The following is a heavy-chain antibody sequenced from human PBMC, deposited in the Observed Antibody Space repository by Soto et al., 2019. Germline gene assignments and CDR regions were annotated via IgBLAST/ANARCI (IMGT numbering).Heavy chain of an antibody. CDR3: AAQYTQRFLEWLNWFDP. V-gene: IGHV4-4*02. CDR2: IYHSGST. D-gene: IGHD3-3*01. Sequence: QVQLQESGPGLVKPSGTLSLTCAVSGRSISSSNWWSWVRQPPGKGLEWIGEIYHSGSTNYNPSLKSRVTISVDKSKNQFSLKLSSVTAADTAVYYCAAQYTQRFLEWLNWFDPWGQGTLVTVSS. CDR1: GRSISSSNW. J-gene: IGHJ5*02.